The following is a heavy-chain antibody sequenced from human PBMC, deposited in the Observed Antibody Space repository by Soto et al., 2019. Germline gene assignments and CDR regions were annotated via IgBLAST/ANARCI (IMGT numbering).Heavy chain of an antibody. Sequence: PGGSLRLSCVGSGFTFSTYEMYWVRQAPGKGLEWVSYISSGSGDTIDYTDSVKGRFTISRDNAKNSLYLQMHSLRAEDTAVYYCARTRGTGWFDPWGRGTLVTVSS. J-gene: IGHJ5*02. CDR3: ARTRGTGWFDP. V-gene: IGHV3-48*03. CDR1: GFTFSTYE. CDR2: ISSGSGDTI. D-gene: IGHD3-16*01.